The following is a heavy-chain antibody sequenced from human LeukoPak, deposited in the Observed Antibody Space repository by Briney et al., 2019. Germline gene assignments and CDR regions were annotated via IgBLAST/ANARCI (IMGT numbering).Heavy chain of an antibody. V-gene: IGHV3-21*01. D-gene: IGHD3-3*01. CDR1: GFTFSSYS. Sequence: PGGSLRLSCAASGFTFSSYSMNWVRQAPGKGLEWVSSISSSSSYIYYADSVKGRFTISRDNAKNSLYLQMNSLRAEDTAVYYCARASENYDFWSGPDYWGQGTLVTVSS. J-gene: IGHJ4*02. CDR3: ARASENYDFWSGPDY. CDR2: ISSSSSYI.